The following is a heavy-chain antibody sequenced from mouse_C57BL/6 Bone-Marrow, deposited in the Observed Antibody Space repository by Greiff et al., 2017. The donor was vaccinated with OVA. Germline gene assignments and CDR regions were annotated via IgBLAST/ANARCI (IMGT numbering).Heavy chain of an antibody. CDR3: ARAVITTVGRYFGV. CDR2: IYPGDGDT. D-gene: IGHD1-1*01. CDR1: GYAFSSSW. J-gene: IGHJ1*03. V-gene: IGHV1-82*01. Sequence: QVQLQESGPELVKPGASVKISCKASGYAFSSSWMNWVKQRPGKGLAWIGRIYPGDGDTNYNGKFKGKATLPADKSSSTAYMQLSSLTSEEPAVYCCARAVITTVGRYFGVWGTGTTGTVSS.